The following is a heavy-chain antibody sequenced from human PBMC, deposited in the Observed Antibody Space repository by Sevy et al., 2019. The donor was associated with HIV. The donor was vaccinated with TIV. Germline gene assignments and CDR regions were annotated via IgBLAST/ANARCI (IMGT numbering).Heavy chain of an antibody. CDR2: IHWNDDK. Sequence: SGPTLVKPTQTLTLTCTFSGFSFNTAGVGVGWIRQPPGKALEWLALIHWNDDKYYNPSLSSRLTITKDTSENVVVLTMANMGPEDTATYFCAHRSYTSGWYKVHFDPWGQGTLVTVS. CDR1: GFSFNTAGVG. D-gene: IGHD6-19*01. V-gene: IGHV2-5*01. CDR3: AHRSYTSGWYKVHFDP. J-gene: IGHJ5*02.